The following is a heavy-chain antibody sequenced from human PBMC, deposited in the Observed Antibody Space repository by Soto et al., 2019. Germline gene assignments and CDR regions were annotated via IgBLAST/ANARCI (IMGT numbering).Heavy chain of an antibody. CDR1: GGSISSYY. J-gene: IGHJ4*02. D-gene: IGHD4-17*01. CDR2: IYYSGST. V-gene: IGHV4-59*01. CDR3: ARWFYGNYGGYYFDY. Sequence: QVQLQESGPGLVKPSETLSLTCTVSGGSISSYYWSWIRQPPGKGLEWIGYIYYSGSTNYNPSLRSRVTISVDTSKNQFSLKLRSVTAADTAVYYCARWFYGNYGGYYFDYWGQGTLVTVSS.